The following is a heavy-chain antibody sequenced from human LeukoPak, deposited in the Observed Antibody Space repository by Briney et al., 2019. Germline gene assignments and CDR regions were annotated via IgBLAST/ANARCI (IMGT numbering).Heavy chain of an antibody. J-gene: IGHJ4*02. D-gene: IGHD3-9*01. Sequence: SETLSLTCAVYGGSFSGYYWSWLRQPPGKGLEWIGEINHSGSTNYNPSLKSRVTISVDTSKNQFSLKLSSVTAADTAVYYCARGVLRYFDWYPLGFDYWGQGTLVTVSS. CDR3: ARGVLRYFDWYPLGFDY. CDR2: INHSGST. V-gene: IGHV4-34*01. CDR1: GGSFSGYY.